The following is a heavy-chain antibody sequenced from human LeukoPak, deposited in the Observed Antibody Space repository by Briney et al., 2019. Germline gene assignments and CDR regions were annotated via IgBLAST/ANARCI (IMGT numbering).Heavy chain of an antibody. J-gene: IGHJ3*02. V-gene: IGHV1-2*07. CDR2: INPKSGVT. Sequence: ASVKVSCKASGYTFTGYYIHWVQQAPGQGLEWMGWINPKSGVTRSAHQFQGRVTMTRDTSISTAYMGLSTLKSDDTAVFYCARDLGGSNTKDAFDIWGQGTMVTVSS. CDR1: GYTFTGYY. CDR3: ARDLGGSNTKDAFDI. D-gene: IGHD5-24*01.